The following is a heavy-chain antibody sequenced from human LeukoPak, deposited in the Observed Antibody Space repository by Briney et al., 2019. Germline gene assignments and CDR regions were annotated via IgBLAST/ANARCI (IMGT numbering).Heavy chain of an antibody. CDR3: TSAVATISWFDP. V-gene: IGHV3-49*03. D-gene: IGHD5-12*01. Sequence: PGGSLRLSCTASGFTFGDYAMSWFRQAPGKGLEWVGFIRSKAYGGTPESAASVKGRFTISRDDSKSIAYLQMNSLKTEDTAVYYCTSAVATISWFDPWGQGTLVTVSS. CDR2: IRSKAYGGTP. J-gene: IGHJ5*02. CDR1: GFTFGDYA.